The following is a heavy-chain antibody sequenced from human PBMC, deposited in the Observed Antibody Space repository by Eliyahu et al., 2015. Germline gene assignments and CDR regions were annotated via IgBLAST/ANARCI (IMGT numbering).Heavy chain of an antibody. D-gene: IGHD5-24*01. CDR3: ARNITERRRASTWFDP. CDR2: VYYSGST. CDR1: GGSMRGSSHY. Sequence: QVQLRESGPRLLKPSETLSLTCTVSGGSMRGSSHYWGWIRQSPGKGLEWIGSVYYSGSTHYNPSLRDRVTISVDTSNNQSHLKLNSVSAADTAVYYCARNITERRRASTWFDPWGQGTLVTVSS. J-gene: IGHJ5*02. V-gene: IGHV4-39*01.